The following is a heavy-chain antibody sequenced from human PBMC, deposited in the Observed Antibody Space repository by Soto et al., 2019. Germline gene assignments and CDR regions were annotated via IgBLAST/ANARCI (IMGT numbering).Heavy chain of an antibody. CDR3: ARAAFRSGYYGYYYGMDV. D-gene: IGHD3-3*01. Sequence: QVQLVQSGAEVKKPGSSVKVSCKASGGTFSTHAISWVRQAPGQGLEWLGGIIPTLGTPNYAQKFQGRVTVTADAYTSTAYMELSRLTSEDTAEYYCARAAFRSGYYGYYYGMDVWGQGTAVNV. J-gene: IGHJ6*02. CDR2: IIPTLGTP. V-gene: IGHV1-69*01. CDR1: GGTFSTHA.